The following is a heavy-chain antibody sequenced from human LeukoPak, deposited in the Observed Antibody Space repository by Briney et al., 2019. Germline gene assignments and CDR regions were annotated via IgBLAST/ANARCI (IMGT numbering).Heavy chain of an antibody. J-gene: IGHJ5*02. Sequence: GGSLRLSCAASGFTFSNYGMHWVRQAPGKGLEWVSYISSSGSTIYYADSVKGRFTISRDNAKNSLYLQMNSLRAEDTAVYYCARGVNKLRFLEWLLKGWFDPWGQGTLVTVSS. CDR3: ARGVNKLRFLEWLLKGWFDP. D-gene: IGHD3-3*01. V-gene: IGHV3-48*04. CDR1: GFTFSNYG. CDR2: ISSSGSTI.